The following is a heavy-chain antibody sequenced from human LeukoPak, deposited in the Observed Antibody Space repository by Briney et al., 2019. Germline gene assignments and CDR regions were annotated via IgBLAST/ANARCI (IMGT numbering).Heavy chain of an antibody. CDR2: MNPNSGNT. CDR3: ARGDRTGWFDP. J-gene: IGHJ5*02. Sequence: GASVKVSCKASGYTFTSYDINWVRQAPGQGLGWMGWMNPNSGNTVYAQKFQGRVTITRNTSISTAYMELSSLRSEDTAVYYCARGDRTGWFDPWGQGTLVTVSS. V-gene: IGHV1-8*03. CDR1: GYTFTSYD. D-gene: IGHD2-8*02.